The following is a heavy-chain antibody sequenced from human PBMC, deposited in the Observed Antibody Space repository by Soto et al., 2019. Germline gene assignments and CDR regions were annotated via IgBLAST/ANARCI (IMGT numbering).Heavy chain of an antibody. CDR1: GFSFRDYY. CDR2: ISTSGSTI. V-gene: IGHV3-11*01. CDR3: ALGSYGNWFDP. D-gene: IGHD3-10*01. J-gene: IGHJ5*02. Sequence: GGSLRLSCAASGFSFRDYYMGWIRQAPGKGLEWISYISTSGSTIYYADSVKGRFTISRDNAKNSLYLQMNSLRAEDTAVYYCALGSYGNWFDPWGQGTLVTVSS.